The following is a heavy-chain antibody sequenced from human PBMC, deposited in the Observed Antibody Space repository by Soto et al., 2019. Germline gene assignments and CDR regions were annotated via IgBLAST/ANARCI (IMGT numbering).Heavy chain of an antibody. J-gene: IGHJ4*02. D-gene: IGHD3-22*01. CDR2: INAGNGNT. CDR3: ARGGFYDSSGYAN. V-gene: IGHV1-3*01. Sequence: QVQLVQSGAEVKKPGASVKVSCKASGYTFTSYARHWVRQAPGLRLEWMGWINAGNGNTKFSQKFQGRVTITRDTSASTAYMELSSLRSEDTAVDYCARGGFYDSSGYANWGQGTLVTVSS. CDR1: GYTFTSYA.